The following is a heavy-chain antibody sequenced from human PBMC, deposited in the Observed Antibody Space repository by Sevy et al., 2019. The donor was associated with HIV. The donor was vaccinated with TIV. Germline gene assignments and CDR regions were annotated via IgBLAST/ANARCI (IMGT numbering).Heavy chain of an antibody. J-gene: IGHJ4*02. Sequence: GGSLRLSCAASGFTFSSYGMHWVRQAPGKGLEWVAVISYDGSNKYYADSVKGRFTISRDNSKNTLYLQMNSLRAEDTAVYYCVKDAGWQWPAYYFDYWGQGTLVTVSS. V-gene: IGHV3-30*18. CDR3: VKDAGWQWPAYYFDY. CDR1: GFTFSSYG. D-gene: IGHD6-19*01. CDR2: ISYDGSNK.